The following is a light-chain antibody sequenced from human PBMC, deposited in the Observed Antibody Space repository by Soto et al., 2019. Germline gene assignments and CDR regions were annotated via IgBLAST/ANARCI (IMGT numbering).Light chain of an antibody. V-gene: IGKV3D-20*02. CDR3: QQRGT. CDR1: QSIGRNF. Sequence: ETVLTLSRGTLSLSPGESATLSCRASQSIGRNFLAWFQHKPGQAPRLLIYDTSYRATGIPARFSGSGSGTDFTLTISSLEPEELAVYDCQQRGTFGPGTKVDIK. J-gene: IGKJ3*01. CDR2: DTS.